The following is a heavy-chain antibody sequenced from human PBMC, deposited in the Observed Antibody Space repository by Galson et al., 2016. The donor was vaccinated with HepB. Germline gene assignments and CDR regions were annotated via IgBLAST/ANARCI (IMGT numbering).Heavy chain of an antibody. J-gene: IGHJ5*02. CDR3: VRDRAVTNWFDP. CDR2: INGDGSST. D-gene: IGHD4-17*01. CDR1: GFTFSSYW. V-gene: IGHV3-74*01. Sequence: SPRLSCAASGFTFSSYWMHWVRQAPGKGLVWVSRINGDGSSTNYADSVKGRFTISRDNAKNTLYLQMNSLRDEDTAVYFCVRDRAVTNWFDPWGQGTLVTVSS.